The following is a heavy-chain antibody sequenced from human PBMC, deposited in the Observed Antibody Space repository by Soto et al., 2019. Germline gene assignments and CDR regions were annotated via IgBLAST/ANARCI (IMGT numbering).Heavy chain of an antibody. V-gene: IGHV4-31*03. CDR3: ARDADVDTALPSGMAL. D-gene: IGHD5-18*01. CDR1: GGSISSGGYY. Sequence: SETLSLTCTVSGGSISSGGYYWSWIRQHPGKGLEWIGYIYYSGSTYYNPSLKSRVTISVDTSKNQFSLKLSSVTAADTAVYYCARDADVDTALPSGMALWGQATTV. J-gene: IGHJ6*02. CDR2: IYYSGST.